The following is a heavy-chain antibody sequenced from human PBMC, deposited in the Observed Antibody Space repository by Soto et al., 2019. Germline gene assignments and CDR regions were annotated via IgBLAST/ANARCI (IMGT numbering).Heavy chain of an antibody. CDR3: ARVRDDYGSGNYYNRIDF. CDR1: GGIFSTYA. V-gene: IGHV1-69*01. J-gene: IGHJ4*02. D-gene: IGHD3-10*01. Sequence: QVQLVQSGAEVKKPGSSVKVSCKASGGIFSTYAISWLRQAPGQGLEWMGGIIPIFGTPNYAQRFQGRVTITADESTTTSYMELSTLKSEDTAVYYCARVRDDYGSGNYYNRIDFWGQGTLVTVSS. CDR2: IIPIFGTP.